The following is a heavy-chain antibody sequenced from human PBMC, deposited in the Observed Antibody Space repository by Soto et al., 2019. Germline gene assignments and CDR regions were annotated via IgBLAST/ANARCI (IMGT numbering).Heavy chain of an antibody. V-gene: IGHV3-7*01. J-gene: IGHJ3*01. CDR1: GFTFSSYW. CDR3: SGFICCGRDSCYYFSFDV. CDR2: IKQDGSEK. Sequence: GGSLRLSCAASGFTFSSYWMSWVRQAPGKGLEWVANIKQDGSEKYYVDSVKGRFTISRDNAKNSLYLQMNSLRAEDTAVYYCSGFICCGRDSCYYFSFDVWGQGTMVTVSS. D-gene: IGHD2-15*01.